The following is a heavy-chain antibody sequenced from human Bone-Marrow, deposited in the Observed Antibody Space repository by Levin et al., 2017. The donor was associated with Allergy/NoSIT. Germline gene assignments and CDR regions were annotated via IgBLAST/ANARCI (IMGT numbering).Heavy chain of an antibody. J-gene: IGHJ2*01. CDR3: ARDSLNWYFDL. CDR1: GGSISSGGYY. CDR2: IYYSGST. V-gene: IGHV4-31*03. Sequence: SETLSLTCTVSGGSISSGGYYWSWIRQHPGKGLEWIGYIYYSGSTYYNPSLKSRVTISVDTSKNQFSLKLSSVTAADTAVYYCARDSLNWYFDLWGRGTLVTVSS.